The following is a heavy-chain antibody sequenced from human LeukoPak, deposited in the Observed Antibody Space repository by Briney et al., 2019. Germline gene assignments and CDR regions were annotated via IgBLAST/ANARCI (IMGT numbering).Heavy chain of an antibody. D-gene: IGHD3-3*01. J-gene: IGHJ4*02. Sequence: ASVKVSCKASGYTFTKYGITWVRQAPGQGLEWMGWINPNSGGTNYAQKFQGRVTMTRDTSISTAYMELSRLRSDDTAVYYCARDLRSYDFWSGLDMWGQGTLVTVSS. CDR3: ARDLRSYDFWSGLDM. CDR1: GYTFTKYG. CDR2: INPNSGGT. V-gene: IGHV1-2*02.